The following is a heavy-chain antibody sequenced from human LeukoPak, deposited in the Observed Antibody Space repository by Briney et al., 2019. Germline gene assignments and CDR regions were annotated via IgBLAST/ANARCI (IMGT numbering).Heavy chain of an antibody. D-gene: IGHD6-19*01. CDR2: IKQDGSEK. CDR1: GFTFSSYA. V-gene: IGHV3-7*01. Sequence: GALRLSCAASGFTFSSYAMSWVRQAPGKGLEWVANIKQDGSEKYYVDSVKGRFTISRDNAKNSLYLQMNSLRAEDTAVYFCAGGSGWVTDSWGQGTLVTVSA. CDR3: AGGSGWVTDS. J-gene: IGHJ4*02.